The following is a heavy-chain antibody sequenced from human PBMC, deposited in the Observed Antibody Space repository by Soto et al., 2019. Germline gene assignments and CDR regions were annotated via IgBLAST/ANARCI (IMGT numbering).Heavy chain of an antibody. J-gene: IGHJ6*02. D-gene: IGHD2-2*02. CDR3: ARHGDCSFTSCYNPALGIVF. V-gene: IGHV5-10-1*01. CDR2: IDPSDSQT. Sequence: GESLKISCKGSGYSFAGYWITWVRQKPGKGLEWMGRIDPSDSQTYYSPSFRGHVTISVTKSITTVFLQWSSLRASDTAMYYCARHGDCSFTSCYNPALGIVFWGQGTTVTVS. CDR1: GYSFAGYW.